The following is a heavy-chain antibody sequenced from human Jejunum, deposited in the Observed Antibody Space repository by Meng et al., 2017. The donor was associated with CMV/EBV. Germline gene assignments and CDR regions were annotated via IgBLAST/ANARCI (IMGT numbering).Heavy chain of an antibody. J-gene: IGHJ4*02. CDR3: ARRSSLGGFFDS. D-gene: IGHD6-13*01. Sequence: CAASGFTFNSYWMHGVRQAPGKGLVWVSRMNSDGSSTNYADSVRGRFTISRDNAKNTLYLQMNSLRAEDTAVYYCARRSSLGGFFDSWGQGSLVTVSS. CDR1: GFTFNSYW. V-gene: IGHV3-74*01. CDR2: MNSDGSST.